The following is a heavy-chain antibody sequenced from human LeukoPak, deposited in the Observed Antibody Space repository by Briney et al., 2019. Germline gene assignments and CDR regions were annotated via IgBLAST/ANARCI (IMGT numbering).Heavy chain of an antibody. CDR2: ISYDGSNK. Sequence: GGSLRLSCAASGFTFSSYGMHWVRQAPGKGLEWVAAISYDGSNKYYEDSVKGRFTISRDSSRNTLYLQMNSLRAEDTALYYCARVKGLLWFGELSYFDYWGQGTLVTVSS. D-gene: IGHD3-10*01. CDR3: ARVKGLLWFGELSYFDY. J-gene: IGHJ4*02. CDR1: GFTFSSYG. V-gene: IGHV3-33*01.